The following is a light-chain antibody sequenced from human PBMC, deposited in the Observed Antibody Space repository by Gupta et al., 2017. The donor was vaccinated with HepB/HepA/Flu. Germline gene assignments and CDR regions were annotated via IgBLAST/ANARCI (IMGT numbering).Light chain of an antibody. J-gene: IGLJ2*01. CDR1: SSNIGAGYY. CDR2: GHS. CDR3: QSYDSSLSGVV. V-gene: IGLV1-40*01. Sequence: QSVLTQPPSVSGAPGQRVTISCTGSSSNIGAGYYVHWYQPLPGTAPKLLIYGHSNRPSGVPDRFSGSKSGTSASLAITGLQAEDEADYYCQSYDSSLSGVVFGGGTKLTVL.